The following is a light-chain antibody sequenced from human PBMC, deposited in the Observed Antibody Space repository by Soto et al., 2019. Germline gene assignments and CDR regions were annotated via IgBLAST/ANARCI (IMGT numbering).Light chain of an antibody. CDR3: QNYRYPPAT. Sequence: DVRMTQSPSSLTAFFGDRVTISCLASQDIMKSLAWYQQRPGGIPNVLIYAASTLRPGVPSRFSGSGSGTNFPLTISGLRPEDVATYYCQNYRYPPATFGQGTKVE. CDR1: QDIMKS. J-gene: IGKJ1*01. CDR2: AAS. V-gene: IGKV1-27*01.